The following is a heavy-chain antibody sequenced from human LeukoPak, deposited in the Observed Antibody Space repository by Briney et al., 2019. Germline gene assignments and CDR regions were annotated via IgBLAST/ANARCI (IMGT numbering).Heavy chain of an antibody. CDR1: GFTVSSNY. D-gene: IGHD4-23*01. V-gene: IGHV3-53*01. CDR3: ARHDFCGD. CDR2: FYSSGIT. Sequence: EPGGSLRLSCAASGFTVSSNYMTWVRQAPGKGLEWVSVFYSSGITFYAESVKGRFTMSIDTSKNTLYLHMHSLRAEDTAVYYCARHDFCGDWGQGTLVTVSS. J-gene: IGHJ4*02.